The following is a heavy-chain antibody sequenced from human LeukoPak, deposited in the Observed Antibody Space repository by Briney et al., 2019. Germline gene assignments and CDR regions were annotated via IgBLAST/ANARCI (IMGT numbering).Heavy chain of an antibody. CDR1: AGSISSGGDY. J-gene: IGHJ4*02. D-gene: IGHD6-13*01. Sequence: PSESLSLTCTVSAGSISSGGDYSGWIRQPPGKGLEWIGYIYYSGSTYYNPSLKSRVTISVDPCKNQFSLKLSSVTAAEPAVYYSARGGGSSWYPSLFDYRGPGILVTVSS. V-gene: IGHV4-30-4*08. CDR3: ARGGGSSWYPSLFDY. CDR2: IYYSGST.